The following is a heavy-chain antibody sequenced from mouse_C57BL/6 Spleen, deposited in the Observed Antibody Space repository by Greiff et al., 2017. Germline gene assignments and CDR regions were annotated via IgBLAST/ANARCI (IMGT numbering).Heavy chain of an antibody. CDR2: INPNYGTT. J-gene: IGHJ3*01. V-gene: IGHV1-39*01. CDR3: ARERYDYDGPWFAY. CDR1: GYSFTDYN. D-gene: IGHD2-4*01. Sequence: VQLQQSGPELVKPGASVKISCKASGYSFTDYNMNWVKQSNGKSLEWIGVINPNYGTTSYNQKFTGKATLTVEQSSSTADMQLNSMTSEDSAVYYCARERYDYDGPWFAYWGQGTLVTVSA.